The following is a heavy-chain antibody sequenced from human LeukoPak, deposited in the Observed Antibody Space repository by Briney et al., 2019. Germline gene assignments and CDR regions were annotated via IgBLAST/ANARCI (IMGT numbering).Heavy chain of an antibody. Sequence: PSETLSLTCAVYGGSFSDYYWSWIRQPPGEGLEWIGEINHSGGTNYNPSLKSRVTISIDTSNNQFSLKLSSVTAADTAVYSCARDRGGKGRYFDLWGRGTLVTVSS. D-gene: IGHD1-14*01. J-gene: IGHJ2*01. CDR1: GGSFSDYY. V-gene: IGHV4-34*01. CDR2: INHSGGT. CDR3: ARDRGGKGRYFDL.